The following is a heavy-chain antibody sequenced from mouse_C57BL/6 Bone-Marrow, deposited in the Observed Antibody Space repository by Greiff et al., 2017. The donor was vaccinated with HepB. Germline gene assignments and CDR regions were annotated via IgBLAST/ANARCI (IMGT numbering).Heavy chain of an antibody. CDR1: GFTFSDYG. J-gene: IGHJ3*01. Sequence: EVKLVESGGGLVQPGGSLKLSCAASGFTFSDYGMAWVRQAPRKGPEWVAFISNLAYSIYYADTVTGRFTISRENAKNTLYLEMSSLRSEDTAMYYCARPNSSGYFAWFAYWGQVTLVTVSA. CDR2: ISNLAYSI. V-gene: IGHV5-15*01. CDR3: ARPNSSGYFAWFAY. D-gene: IGHD3-2*02.